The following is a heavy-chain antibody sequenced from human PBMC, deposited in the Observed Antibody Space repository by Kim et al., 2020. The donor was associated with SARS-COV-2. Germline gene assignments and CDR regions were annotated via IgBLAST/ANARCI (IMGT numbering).Heavy chain of an antibody. Sequence: SETLSLTCTVSGYSISSGYYWGWIRQPPGKGLEWIGSIYHSGSTYYNPSLKSRVTISVDTSKNQFSLKLSSVTAADTAVYYCARAIYCSSTSCYEGGYFDYWGQGTLVTVSS. CDR1: GYSISSGYY. J-gene: IGHJ4*02. V-gene: IGHV4-38-2*02. CDR3: ARAIYCSSTSCYEGGYFDY. CDR2: IYHSGST. D-gene: IGHD2-2*01.